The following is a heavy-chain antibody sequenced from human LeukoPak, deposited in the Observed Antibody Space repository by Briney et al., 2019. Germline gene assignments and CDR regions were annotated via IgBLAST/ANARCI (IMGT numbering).Heavy chain of an antibody. J-gene: IGHJ4*02. CDR3: ARVDTTVTPLFDY. CDR1: GGSISSSNW. V-gene: IGHV4-4*02. D-gene: IGHD4-17*01. CDR2: IYHSGST. Sequence: SETLSLTCAVSGGSISSSNWWSWVRQPPGKGLEWIGEIYHSGSTNYNPSLKSRVTISVDKSKNQFSLKLSSVTAADTAVYYCARVDTTVTPLFDYWGQGTLVTVSS.